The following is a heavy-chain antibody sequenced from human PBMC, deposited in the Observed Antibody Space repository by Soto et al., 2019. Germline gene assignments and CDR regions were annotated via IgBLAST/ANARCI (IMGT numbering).Heavy chain of an antibody. CDR3: SGCSGGACHQKYGMAV. D-gene: IGHD2-15*01. CDR2: ISPRTSHI. CDR1: GFTFSSCT. J-gene: IGHJ6*02. Sequence: EVHLVESGGGLVKPGGSLRLSCAVSGFTFSSCTMNWVRQAPGKGLEWVSSISPRTSHIYYADSVKGRFTISRDNAKNSLFLQMNSLRAEDTAVYYCSGCSGGACHQKYGMAVWGQGTTVTVSS. V-gene: IGHV3-21*01.